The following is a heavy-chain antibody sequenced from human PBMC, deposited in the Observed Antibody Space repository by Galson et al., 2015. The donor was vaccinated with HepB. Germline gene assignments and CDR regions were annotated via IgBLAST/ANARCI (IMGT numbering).Heavy chain of an antibody. Sequence: PALVKPTQTLTLTCTFSGFSVRTSGMCVSWIRQPPGKALEWLARIDWDEGKYYRKSLKTRLTISKDTSKNQVVLTMTNMDPVDTATYYCARTIASAGLYYYIDCWGKGTTVTVSS. CDR3: ARTIASAGLYYYIDC. J-gene: IGHJ6*03. D-gene: IGHD6-13*01. CDR1: GFSVRTSGMC. CDR2: IDWDEGK. V-gene: IGHV2-70*11.